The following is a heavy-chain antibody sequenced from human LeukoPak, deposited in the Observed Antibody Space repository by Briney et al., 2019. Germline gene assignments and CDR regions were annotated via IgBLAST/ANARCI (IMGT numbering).Heavy chain of an antibody. Sequence: ASVKVSCKASGYTFTNYAMHWVRQAPGQRLEWMGRINAGNGNTKYSQEFQGRVTITRDTSANTAYTELSSLRSEDMAVYYCARAVKYRSGPLTDLLPYYFDYWGQGTLVTVSS. CDR1: GYTFTNYA. D-gene: IGHD6-19*01. J-gene: IGHJ4*02. V-gene: IGHV1-3*03. CDR2: INAGNGNT. CDR3: ARAVKYRSGPLTDLLPYYFDY.